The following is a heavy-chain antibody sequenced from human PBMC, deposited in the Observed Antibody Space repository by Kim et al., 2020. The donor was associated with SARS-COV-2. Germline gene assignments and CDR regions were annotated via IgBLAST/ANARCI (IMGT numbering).Heavy chain of an antibody. CDR3: ARGGGESYDY. CDR2: ST. D-gene: IGHD3-10*01. V-gene: IGHV4-31*02. J-gene: IGHJ4*02. Sequence: STYYTPSLKSRVTISVDTSKNQFSLKLSSVTAADTAVYYCARGGGESYDYWGQGTLVTVSS.